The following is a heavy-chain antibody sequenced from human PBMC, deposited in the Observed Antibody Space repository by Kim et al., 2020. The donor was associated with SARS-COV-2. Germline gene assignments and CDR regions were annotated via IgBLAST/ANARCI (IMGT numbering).Heavy chain of an antibody. CDR3: ARSRIAVAGLFDY. Sequence: SETLSLTCTVSGGSISSYYWSWIRQPPGKGLEWIGYIYYSGSTNYNPSLKSRVTISVDTSKNQFSLKLSSVTAADTAVYYCARSRIAVAGLFDYWGQGTLVTVSS. CDR2: IYYSGST. D-gene: IGHD6-19*01. CDR1: GGSISSYY. V-gene: IGHV4-59*01. J-gene: IGHJ4*02.